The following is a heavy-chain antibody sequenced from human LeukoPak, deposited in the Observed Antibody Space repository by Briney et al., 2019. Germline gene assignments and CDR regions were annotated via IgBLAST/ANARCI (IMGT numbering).Heavy chain of an antibody. J-gene: IGHJ6*03. V-gene: IGHV3-30*18. CDR2: ISYDGNIK. CDR1: GFSFTSYN. D-gene: IGHD2-15*01. Sequence: GTSLRLSCAASGFSFTSYNFHWVRQAPGKGLQWLGFISYDGNIKYEDSVKGRFTISRDNSKNTLYLQMNSLRAEDTAVYYCAKSFGYCSGGSCYYMDVWGKGTTVTISS. CDR3: AKSFGYCSGGSCYYMDV.